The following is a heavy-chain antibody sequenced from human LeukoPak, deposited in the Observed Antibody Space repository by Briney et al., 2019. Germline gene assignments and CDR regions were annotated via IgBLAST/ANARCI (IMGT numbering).Heavy chain of an antibody. CDR2: FTSMSRTI. CDR1: GFTFSSYD. CDR3: ARQSSGIAATDKIDY. V-gene: IGHV3-21*01. J-gene: IGHJ4*02. Sequence: GGSLRLSCAASGFTFSSYDMNWVRQALGKGLEWVSSFTSMSRTIYYADSVKGRFTISRGDAKESLYLQMNSLRAEDTAIYYCARQSSGIAATDKIDYWGQGALVTVSS. D-gene: IGHD6-13*01.